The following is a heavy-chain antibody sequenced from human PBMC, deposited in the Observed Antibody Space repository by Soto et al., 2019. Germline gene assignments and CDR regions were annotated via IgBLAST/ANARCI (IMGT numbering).Heavy chain of an antibody. CDR3: ARGRRVNWKLYYYYYMDV. J-gene: IGHJ6*03. D-gene: IGHD1-1*01. Sequence: GASVKVSCKASGYTFTSYGISWVRQAPRQGLEWMGWISAYNGNTNYAQKLQGRVTMTTDTSTSTAYMELRSRRSDDTAVYYCARGRRVNWKLYYYYYMDVWGKGTTVTVSS. CDR1: GYTFTSYG. V-gene: IGHV1-18*01. CDR2: ISAYNGNT.